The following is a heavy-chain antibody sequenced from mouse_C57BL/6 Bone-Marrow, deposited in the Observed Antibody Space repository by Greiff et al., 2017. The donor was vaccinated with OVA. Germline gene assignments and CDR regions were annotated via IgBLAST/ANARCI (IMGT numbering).Heavy chain of an antibody. V-gene: IGHV5-9-1*02. CDR1: GFTFSSYA. J-gene: IGHJ1*03. CDR3: TRERITTVVADWYFDV. D-gene: IGHD1-1*01. Sequence: EVKLMESGEGLVKPGGSLKLSCAASGFTFSSYAMSWVRQTPEKRLEWVAYISSGGDYIYYADTVQGRFTISRDNARNTLYLQMSSLKSEDTAMYYCTRERITTVVADWYFDVWGTGTTVTVSS. CDR2: ISSGGDYI.